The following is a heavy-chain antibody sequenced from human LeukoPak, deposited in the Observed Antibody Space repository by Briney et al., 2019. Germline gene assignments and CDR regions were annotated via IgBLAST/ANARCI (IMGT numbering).Heavy chain of an antibody. V-gene: IGHV3-49*04. Sequence: GSLRLSCTASGSTFGDYAMNWVRQAPGKGLEWLGFIRSKTYGGTTEYAASVKGRGTISRDDSKNIAYLEMNSLQTEDTAIYYCTREGTFSSSAPFDYWGQGTLVTVSS. CDR1: GSTFGDYA. D-gene: IGHD6-6*01. CDR3: TREGTFSSSAPFDY. J-gene: IGHJ4*02. CDR2: IRSKTYGGTT.